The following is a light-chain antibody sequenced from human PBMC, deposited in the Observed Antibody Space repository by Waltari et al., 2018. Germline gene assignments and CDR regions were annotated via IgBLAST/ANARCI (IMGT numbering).Light chain of an antibody. V-gene: IGLV2-14*01. CDR2: EVT. J-gene: IGLJ3*02. CDR3: SSYTASSTWV. Sequence: QSALTQPASVSGSPGQSISIPCTGTSSDIGVYNYVPWFQQYPGKAPKLMIYEVTNRPSGVSDRFSGSKSDNTASLTISGLQAEDEADYYCSSYTASSTWVFGGGTKLSVL. CDR1: SSDIGVYNY.